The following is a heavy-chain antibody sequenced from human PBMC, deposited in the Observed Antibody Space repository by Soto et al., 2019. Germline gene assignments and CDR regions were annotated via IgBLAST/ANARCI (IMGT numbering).Heavy chain of an antibody. CDR3: AGDFTHYDSSGYFDC. V-gene: IGHV1-18*01. CDR1: DYTFSSYG. Sequence: QVQLVQSGAEVKKPGASVKVSCKASDYTFSSYGVSWVRQAPGQGLEWMGWISAYNGDTNYAQHLQGRVTMTTDTPTSTAYMELRSLRSDDKAVYYCAGDFTHYDSSGYFDCWGQGTLVTVSS. D-gene: IGHD3-22*01. J-gene: IGHJ4*02. CDR2: ISAYNGDT.